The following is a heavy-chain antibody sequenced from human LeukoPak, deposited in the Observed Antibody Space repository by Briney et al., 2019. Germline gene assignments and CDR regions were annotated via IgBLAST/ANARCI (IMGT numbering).Heavy chain of an antibody. Sequence: PGGSLRLSCAASGFTFSSYSMNWVRQAPGKGLEWVSSISSSSSYIYYADSVKGRFTISRDNAKNSLYLQMNSLRAEDTAVYYCARGSRDGYLSRYYYYMDVWGKGTTVTVSS. J-gene: IGHJ6*03. CDR1: GFTFSSYS. V-gene: IGHV3-21*01. CDR3: ARGSRDGYLSRYYYYMDV. CDR2: ISSSSSYI. D-gene: IGHD5-24*01.